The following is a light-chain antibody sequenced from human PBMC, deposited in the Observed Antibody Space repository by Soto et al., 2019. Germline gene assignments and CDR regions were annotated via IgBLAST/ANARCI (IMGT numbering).Light chain of an antibody. CDR3: SSYTTSNTRQIV. J-gene: IGLJ1*01. Sequence: QSALTQPPSASGSPGQSVTISCTGTSSDVGGYNYVSWYQHHPGKAPKLLIYDVSNRPSGISNRFSGSKSDNTASLTISGLQPEDEADYYCSSYTTSNTRQIVFGTGTKVTVL. CDR2: DVS. CDR1: SSDVGGYNY. V-gene: IGLV2-14*03.